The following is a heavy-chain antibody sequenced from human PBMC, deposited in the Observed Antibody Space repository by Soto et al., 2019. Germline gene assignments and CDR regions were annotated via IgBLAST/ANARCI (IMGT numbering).Heavy chain of an antibody. J-gene: IGHJ6*02. Sequence: GASVKVSCKASGYTFTGYYMHWVRQAPGQGLEWMGWINPNSGGTNYAQKFQGWVTMTRDTSISTAYMELSRLRSDDTAVYYCARDQTYYYDSSGYYRAPFPYYGMDVWGQGTTVTVSS. CDR3: ARDQTYYYDSSGYYRAPFPYYGMDV. CDR1: GYTFTGYY. V-gene: IGHV1-2*04. CDR2: INPNSGGT. D-gene: IGHD3-22*01.